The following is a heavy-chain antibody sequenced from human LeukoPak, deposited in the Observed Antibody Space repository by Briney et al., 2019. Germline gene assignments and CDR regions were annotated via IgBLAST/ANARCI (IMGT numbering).Heavy chain of an antibody. J-gene: IGHJ4*02. CDR1: GYSFTSYW. D-gene: IGHD2/OR15-2a*01. CDR2: IYPADSDT. Sequence: PGESLKFSCKGSGYSFTSYWIGWVRQMPGKGLEWMAIIYPADSDTRYSPSFQGQVTISADKSSSTAYLQWSSLKASDTAMYYCARAPSFLQPTDYWGQGTLVTVSS. V-gene: IGHV5-51*01. CDR3: ARAPSFLQPTDY.